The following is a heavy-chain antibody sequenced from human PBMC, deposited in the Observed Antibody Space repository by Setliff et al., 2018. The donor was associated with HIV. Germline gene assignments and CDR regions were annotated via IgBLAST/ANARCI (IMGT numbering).Heavy chain of an antibody. CDR1: GGSFSGHY. D-gene: IGHD3-3*01. Sequence: SETLSLTCTVSGGSFSGHYWSWIRQSPGKGPEWIGYISYSGIRNYNPSLKSRVTISLDTSKNQFYLKLSSVTAADTAVYYCARGGGFLEWLSPMDVWGRGTTVTVSS. CDR3: ARGGGFLEWLSPMDV. V-gene: IGHV4-59*11. CDR2: ISYSGIR. J-gene: IGHJ6*03.